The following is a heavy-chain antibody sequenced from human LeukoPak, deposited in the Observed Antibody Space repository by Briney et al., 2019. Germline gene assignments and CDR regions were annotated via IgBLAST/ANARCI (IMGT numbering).Heavy chain of an antibody. CDR2: IYHGGST. D-gene: IGHD6-19*01. Sequence: PSGTLSLTCAVSGGSISSSNWWSWVRQPPGKGLEWIGEIYHGGSTNYNPSLKSRVTISVDKSKNQFSLKLSSVTAADTAVYYCARDLIAVAGLFDYWGQGTLVTVSS. V-gene: IGHV4-4*02. CDR3: ARDLIAVAGLFDY. CDR1: GGSISSSNW. J-gene: IGHJ4*02.